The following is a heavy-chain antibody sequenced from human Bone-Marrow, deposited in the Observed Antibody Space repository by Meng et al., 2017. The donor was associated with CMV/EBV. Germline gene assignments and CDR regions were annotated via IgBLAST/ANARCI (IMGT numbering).Heavy chain of an antibody. D-gene: IGHD3-22*01. CDR1: YPLTELS. V-gene: IGHV1-24*01. CDR3: ATEGDYYDSSGYYPLGY. CDR2: FDPEDGET. J-gene: IGHJ4*02. Sequence: YPLTELSMHWVRQAPGKGLEWMGGFDPEDGETIYAQKFQGRVTMTEDTSTDTAYMELSSLRSEDTAVYYCATEGDYYDSSGYYPLGYWGQGTLVTVSS.